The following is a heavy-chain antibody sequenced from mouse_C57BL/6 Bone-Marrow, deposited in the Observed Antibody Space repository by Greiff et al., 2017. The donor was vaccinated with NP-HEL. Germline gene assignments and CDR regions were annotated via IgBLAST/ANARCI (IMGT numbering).Heavy chain of an antibody. CDR1: GYTFTDYY. CDR2: IYPGSGNT. D-gene: IGHD2-1*01. V-gene: IGHV1-76*01. J-gene: IGHJ2*01. CDR3: ARRGNPFDY. Sequence: QVQLKQSGAELVRPGASVKLSCKASGYTFTDYYINWVKQRPGQGLEWIARIYPGSGNTYYNEKFKGKATLTAEKSSSTAYMQLSSLTSEDSAVYFCARRGNPFDYWGQGTTLTVSS.